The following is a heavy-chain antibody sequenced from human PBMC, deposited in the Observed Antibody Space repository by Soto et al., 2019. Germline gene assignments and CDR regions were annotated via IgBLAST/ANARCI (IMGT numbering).Heavy chain of an antibody. V-gene: IGHV3-53*01. CDR1: GFAVNSNY. Sequence: EVQLVESGGGLIQPGGSLRLSCAASGFAVNSNYMTWVRQAPGKGLEWVSVIYTGGSTYYADSVKGRFTISRDSSKNTLNLEKNSLRAEDTAVYYCATTSSGDYWYFDLWGRGTLVTVSS. CDR3: ATTSSGDYWYFDL. J-gene: IGHJ2*01. D-gene: IGHD3-22*01. CDR2: IYTGGST.